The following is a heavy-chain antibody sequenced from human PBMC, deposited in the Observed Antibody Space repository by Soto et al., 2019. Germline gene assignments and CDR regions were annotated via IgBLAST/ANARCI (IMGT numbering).Heavy chain of an antibody. D-gene: IGHD6-25*01. V-gene: IGHV4-30-4*01. J-gene: IGHJ6*02. CDR3: ARGAALNTYYNYYGIDV. CDR2: IYYSGSA. CDR1: GGSISSDDYY. Sequence: PSETLSLTCTVSGGSISSDDYYWSWIRQPPGKGLEWIGYIYYSGSAYYTPSLQSRVSISIDTSKNQFSLKLTSVTATDTAVYFCARGAALNTYYNYYGIDVWGQGTTVTVSS.